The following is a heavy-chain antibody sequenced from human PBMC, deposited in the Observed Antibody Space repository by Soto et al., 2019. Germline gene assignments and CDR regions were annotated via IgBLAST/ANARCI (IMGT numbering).Heavy chain of an antibody. CDR3: AHIWGGSYSGWFDP. CDR1: GFSLSTSGVG. D-gene: IGHD1-26*01. J-gene: IGHJ5*02. CDR2: IYWNDDK. V-gene: IGHV2-5*01. Sequence: QITLKESGPTLVKPTQTLTPTCTFSGFSLSTSGVGVGWIRQPPGKALEWLALIYWNDDKRYSPSLKSRLTITKDTSKNQVVLTMTNMDPVDTATYYCAHIWGGSYSGWFDPWGQGTLVTVSS.